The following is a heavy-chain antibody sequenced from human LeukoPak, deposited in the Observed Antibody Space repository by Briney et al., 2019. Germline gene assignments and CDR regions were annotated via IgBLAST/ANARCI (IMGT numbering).Heavy chain of an antibody. V-gene: IGHV3-48*03. CDR2: ISSSDSTI. D-gene: IGHD5-18*01. Sequence: GGSLRLCCAAAGFTFSSYHIHWVRHAAVQGIHWISFISSSDSTIYYADSVKGRFTISRDNAKNSLYLQMNSLRAEDTAFYYCAKADTAMITLMAFDIWGQGTMVTVSS. CDR1: GFTFSSYH. CDR3: AKADTAMITLMAFDI. J-gene: IGHJ3*02.